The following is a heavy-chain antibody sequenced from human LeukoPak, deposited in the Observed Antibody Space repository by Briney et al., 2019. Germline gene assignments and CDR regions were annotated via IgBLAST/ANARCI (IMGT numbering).Heavy chain of an antibody. V-gene: IGHV1-8*01. CDR1: GYTFTSYD. J-gene: IGHJ6*02. Sequence: ASVKVSCKASGYTFTSYDINWVRQATGQGLEWMGWMNPNSGITGYAQKFQGRVTMTRNTSISTAYMELSSLRSEDTAVYYCARGFYGSGSYLYYYYYGMDVWGQGTTVTVSS. CDR2: MNPNSGIT. CDR3: ARGFYGSGSYLYYYYYGMDV. D-gene: IGHD3-10*01.